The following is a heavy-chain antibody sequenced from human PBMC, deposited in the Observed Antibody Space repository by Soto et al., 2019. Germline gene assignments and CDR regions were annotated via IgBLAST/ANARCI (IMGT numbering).Heavy chain of an antibody. CDR1: GFTFSSYG. CDR3: ANLYDFWSPYQDGDDY. V-gene: IGHV3-30*18. Sequence: PGGSLRLSCAASGFTFSSYGMHWVRQAPGKGLEWVAVISYDGSNKYYADSVKGRFTISRDNSKNTLYLQMNSLRAEDTAVYYCANLYDFWSPYQDGDDYWGQGTLVIVSS. CDR2: ISYDGSNK. J-gene: IGHJ4*02. D-gene: IGHD3-3*01.